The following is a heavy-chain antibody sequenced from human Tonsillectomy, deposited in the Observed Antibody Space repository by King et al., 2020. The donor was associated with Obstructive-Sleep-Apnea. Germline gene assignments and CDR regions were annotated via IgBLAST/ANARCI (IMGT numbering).Heavy chain of an antibody. CDR2: IYTSVST. CDR1: GGSISSYY. J-gene: IGHJ5*02. CDR3: ARGYCSGGSCVSYNWFDP. V-gene: IGHV4-4*07. Sequence: QLQESGPGLVKPSETLSLTCTVSGGSISSYYWSWIRQPAGKGLEWIGRIYTSVSTNYNPSLKSRVTMSVDTSKNQFSLKLSSVTAADTAVYYCARGYCSGGSCVSYNWFDPWAREPWSPSPQ. D-gene: IGHD2-15*01.